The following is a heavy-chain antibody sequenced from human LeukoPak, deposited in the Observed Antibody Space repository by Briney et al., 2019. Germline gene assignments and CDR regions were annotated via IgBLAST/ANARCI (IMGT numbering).Heavy chain of an antibody. D-gene: IGHD5-18*01. CDR1: GGSISSGDYY. CDR3: AIYTAMAYYFDY. J-gene: IGHJ4*02. V-gene: IGHV4-30-4*01. CDR2: IYYSGST. Sequence: PSQTLSLTCTVSGGSISSGDYYWSWIRQPPGKGLEWIGYIYYSGSTYYNPSLKSRVTISVDTSKNQFSLKLSSVTAADTAVYYCAIYTAMAYYFDYWAQGTLVTVSS.